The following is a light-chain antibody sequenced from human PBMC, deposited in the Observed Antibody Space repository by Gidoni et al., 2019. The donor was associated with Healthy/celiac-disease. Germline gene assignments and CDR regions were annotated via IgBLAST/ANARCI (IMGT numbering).Light chain of an antibody. CDR1: QGISSY. CDR3: QQLNSYPPT. V-gene: IGKV1-9*01. J-gene: IGKJ3*01. Sequence: DIQLTQSPSFLSASVGDRVTITCRASQGISSYLAWYQQKPGKAPKLLIYAASTLQSGVPSSFSGSGSGTEFTLTISSLQPEDFATYYCQQLNSYPPTFGPGTKVGI. CDR2: AAS.